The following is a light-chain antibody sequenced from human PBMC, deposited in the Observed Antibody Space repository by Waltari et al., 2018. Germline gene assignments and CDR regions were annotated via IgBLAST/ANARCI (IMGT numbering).Light chain of an antibody. CDR2: YDS. J-gene: IGLJ3*02. V-gene: IGLV3-21*04. CDR1: NIGSNS. Sequence: YVLTQPPSASVDPGKTARLTCGGDNIGSNSGNWYQQKPGQAPVLVMFYDSDRPSEIPERFSGSNSGNTATLTISWVEAGDEADYHCQVWDDVTDSGVFGGGTKLTVL. CDR3: QVWDDVTDSGV.